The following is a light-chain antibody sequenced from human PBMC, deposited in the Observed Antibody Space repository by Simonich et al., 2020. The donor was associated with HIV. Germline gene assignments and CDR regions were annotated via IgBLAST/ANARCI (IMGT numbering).Light chain of an antibody. J-gene: IGLJ2*01. CDR3: QSYDSSLSVV. Sequence: QSVLTQPPSVSGAPGQRVTIPCTGSSSNIGAGYDIQWYQQLPGTAPKLFIYGNNNRPSGVPDRFSGSESGTSASLAITGLQAEDEADYYCQSYDSSLSVVFGGGTKLTVL. CDR1: SSNIGAGYD. CDR2: GNN. V-gene: IGLV1-40*01.